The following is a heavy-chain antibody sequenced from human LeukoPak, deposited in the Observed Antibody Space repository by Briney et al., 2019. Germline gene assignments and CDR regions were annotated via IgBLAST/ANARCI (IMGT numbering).Heavy chain of an antibody. CDR3: ARAPYSSGWYGFDH. CDR2: INQDGSKK. CDR1: GFTFSSNW. V-gene: IGHV3-7*01. J-gene: IGHJ4*02. Sequence: LGGSLRLSCAASGFTFSSNWMSWVRQAPGKGLEWVANINQDGSKKYYADSVKGRFTISRDNAKNSLYLQMNSLRAEDTAVYYCARAPYSSGWYGFDHWGQGTLVTVSS. D-gene: IGHD6-19*01.